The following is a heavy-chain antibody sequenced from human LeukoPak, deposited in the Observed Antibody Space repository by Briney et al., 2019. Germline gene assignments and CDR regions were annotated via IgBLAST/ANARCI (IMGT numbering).Heavy chain of an antibody. CDR2: ISSSGYYT. CDR3: ARGQGYCSSSKCSPGYYMDV. J-gene: IGHJ6*03. D-gene: IGHD2-2*01. CDR1: GFIFGDYG. V-gene: IGHV3-21*01. Sequence: PGGPLRLSCAASGFIFGDYGMNWVRQAPGKGLEWVSRISSSGYYTDYTDSVKGRFTISRDNAKSSLYLQMDSLRAEDTALYFCARGQGYCSSSKCSPGYYMDVWGKGTTVIV.